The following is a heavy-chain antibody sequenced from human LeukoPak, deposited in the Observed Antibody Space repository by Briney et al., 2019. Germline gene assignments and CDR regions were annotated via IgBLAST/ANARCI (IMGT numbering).Heavy chain of an antibody. V-gene: IGHV4-38-2*02. Sequence: SETLSLTCTVSGYSITSGYNWAWIRQPPGKVLEWIGSIYHSGSAYYNPSLKSRVTISVDTSKNQFSLKLSSVTAADTGVYYCVRYCSSTTCYTRAVDYWGQGTLVTVSS. CDR1: GYSITSGYN. J-gene: IGHJ4*02. CDR2: IYHSGSA. CDR3: VRYCSSTTCYTRAVDY. D-gene: IGHD2-2*02.